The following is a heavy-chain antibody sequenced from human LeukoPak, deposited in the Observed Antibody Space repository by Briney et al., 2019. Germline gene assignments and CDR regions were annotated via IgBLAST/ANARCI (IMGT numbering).Heavy chain of an antibody. V-gene: IGHV3-7*03. J-gene: IGHJ4*02. CDR1: GFTVSSNY. CDR2: IKQDASEK. D-gene: IGHD3-16*01. CDR3: TRDNPFGAY. Sequence: GGSLRLSCAASGFTVSSNYMSWVRQAPGKGLEWVANIKQDASEKYYVDSVKGRFTISRDNAKNSLYLQMNSLRAEDTAVYYCTRDNPFGAYWGQGTLVTVSS.